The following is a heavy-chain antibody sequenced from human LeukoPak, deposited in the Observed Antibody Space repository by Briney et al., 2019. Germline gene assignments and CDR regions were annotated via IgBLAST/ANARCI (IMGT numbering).Heavy chain of an antibody. CDR3: ARDGDFDWLVGLDY. Sequence: ASVKVSCKASGYTFNRFYIHWVRQARGQGLEWMGWISAYNGNTNYAQKLQGRVTMTTDTSTSTAYMELRSLRSDDTAVYYCARDGDFDWLVGLDYWGQGTLVTVSS. J-gene: IGHJ4*02. CDR2: ISAYNGNT. V-gene: IGHV1-18*04. CDR1: GYTFNRFY. D-gene: IGHD3-9*01.